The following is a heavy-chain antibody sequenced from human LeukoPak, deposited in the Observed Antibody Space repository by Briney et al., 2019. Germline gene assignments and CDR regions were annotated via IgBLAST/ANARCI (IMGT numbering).Heavy chain of an antibody. CDR3: ASWGGSPDAFDI. Sequence: ASVKVSCKASGYTFINYGISWVRQAPGQGLEWMGWISAYNGNTNYAQKLQGRVTMTTDTSTSTAYMELRSLRSDDTAVYYCASWGGSPDAFDIWGQGTMVTVSS. D-gene: IGHD3-16*01. V-gene: IGHV1-18*01. CDR2: ISAYNGNT. CDR1: GYTFINYG. J-gene: IGHJ3*02.